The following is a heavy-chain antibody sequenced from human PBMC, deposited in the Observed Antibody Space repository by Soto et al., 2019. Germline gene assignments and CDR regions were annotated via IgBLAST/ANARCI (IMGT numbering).Heavy chain of an antibody. V-gene: IGHV3-23*01. CDR3: AKELRFLEWLFTEHASFDY. Sequence: EVQLLESGGGLVQPGGSLILSCAASGFTFSSYAMSWVRKAPGKGLEWVSAISGSGGSTYYADSVKGRFTISRDNSKNTLYLQMNSLRAEDTAVYYCAKELRFLEWLFTEHASFDYWGQGTLVTVSS. D-gene: IGHD3-3*01. CDR1: GFTFSSYA. CDR2: ISGSGGST. J-gene: IGHJ4*02.